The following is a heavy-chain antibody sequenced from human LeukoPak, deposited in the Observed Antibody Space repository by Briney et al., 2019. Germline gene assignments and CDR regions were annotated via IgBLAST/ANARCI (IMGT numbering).Heavy chain of an antibody. J-gene: IGHJ4*01. D-gene: IGHD2-21*02. CDR3: ARGPSWSPTVTNYYFDY. CDR1: GFTFSSYW. CDR2: IKQDGSEK. V-gene: IGHV3-7*01. Sequence: GGSLRLSCAASGFTFSSYWMSWVRQAPGKGLGWVANIKQDGSEKYYVDSVKGRFTISRDNAKNSLYLQMNSLRAEDTAVYYCARGPSWSPTVTNYYFDYWGQEPWSPSPQ.